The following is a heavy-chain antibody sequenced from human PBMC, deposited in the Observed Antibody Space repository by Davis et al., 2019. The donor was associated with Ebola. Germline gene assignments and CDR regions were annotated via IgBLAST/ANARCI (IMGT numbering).Heavy chain of an antibody. D-gene: IGHD2-15*01. CDR3: TTYLGYCSGGSC. J-gene: IGHJ4*02. V-gene: IGHV3-15*01. Sequence: GGSLRLSCAASGFTVSSNYMSWVRQAPGKGLEWVGRIKSKTDGGTTDYAAPVKGRFTISRDDSKNTLYLQMNSLKTEDTAVYYCTTYLGYCSGGSCWGQGTLVTVSS. CDR1: GFTVSSNY. CDR2: IKSKTDGGTT.